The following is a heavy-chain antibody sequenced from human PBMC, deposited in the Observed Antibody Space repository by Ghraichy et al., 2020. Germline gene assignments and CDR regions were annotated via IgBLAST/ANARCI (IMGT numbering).Heavy chain of an antibody. CDR3: ARGYGWNYGSWFDP. J-gene: IGHJ5*02. Sequence: SETLSLTCAVYGGSFSGYYWSWIRQPPGKGLEWIGEINHSGSTNYNPSLKSRVTISVDTSKNQFSLKLSSVTAADTAVYYCARGYGWNYGSWFDPWGQGTLVTVSS. CDR1: GGSFSGYY. D-gene: IGHD1-7*01. CDR2: INHSGST. V-gene: IGHV4-34*01.